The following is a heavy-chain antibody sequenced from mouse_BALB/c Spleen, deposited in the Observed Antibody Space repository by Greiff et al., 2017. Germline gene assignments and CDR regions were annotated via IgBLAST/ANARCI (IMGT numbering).Heavy chain of an antibody. V-gene: IGHV5-17*02. D-gene: IGHD1-1*01. CDR1: GFTFSSFG. J-gene: IGHJ1*01. Sequence: DVKLVESGGGLVQPGGSRKLSCAASGFTFSSFGMHWVRQAPEKGLEWVAYISSGSSTIYYADTVKGRFTISRDNPKNTLFLQMTSLRSEDTAMYYCARTPFYYYGSKDWYFDVWGAGTTVTVSS. CDR3: ARTPFYYYGSKDWYFDV. CDR2: ISSGSSTI.